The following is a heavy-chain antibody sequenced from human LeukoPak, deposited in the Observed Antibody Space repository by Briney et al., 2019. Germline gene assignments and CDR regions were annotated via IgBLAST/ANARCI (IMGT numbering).Heavy chain of an antibody. J-gene: IGHJ4*02. CDR1: GFTFTNYA. V-gene: IGHV3-23*01. D-gene: IGHD1-26*01. Sequence: GGCLRLSCAASGFTFTNYAMTWVRQAPGKGLEWVSGIGGSGGNSYYADSVKGRFTISRDNSKNTLYLQMNSLRAEDTAVYFCAKSQDGGRLFNFDYWGQGALVSVS. CDR3: AKSQDGGRLFNFDY. CDR2: IGGSGGNS.